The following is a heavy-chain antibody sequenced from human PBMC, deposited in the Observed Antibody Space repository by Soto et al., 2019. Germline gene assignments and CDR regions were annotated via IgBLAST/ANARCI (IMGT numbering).Heavy chain of an antibody. V-gene: IGHV3-72*01. J-gene: IGHJ5*02. Sequence: EVQLVESGGGLVQPGGSLRLSCAASGFTFSDYYMDWVRQAPGKGLEWVGRIRNKVKSYSTEYAASVKGRFILSRDDSNNSPNPQMNRLKTEDTAVYFCGRGRNWSYRAWGLGTLVTVSS. CDR3: GRGRNWSYRA. D-gene: IGHD1-26*01. CDR1: GFTFSDYY. CDR2: IRNKVKSYST.